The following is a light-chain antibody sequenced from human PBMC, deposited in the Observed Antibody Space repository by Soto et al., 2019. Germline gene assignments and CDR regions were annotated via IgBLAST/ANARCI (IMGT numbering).Light chain of an antibody. Sequence: EIVMTQSPATLSVSPGERATLSCRASQSVSSNLAWYQQKPGQPPRLLIYGASSRATGIPDRFSGGGSGTDFTLTISRLEPEDFAMYFCQQYGRSPSWTFGQGTKVHIK. CDR1: QSVSSN. CDR2: GAS. CDR3: QQYGRSPSWT. V-gene: IGKV3-20*01. J-gene: IGKJ1*01.